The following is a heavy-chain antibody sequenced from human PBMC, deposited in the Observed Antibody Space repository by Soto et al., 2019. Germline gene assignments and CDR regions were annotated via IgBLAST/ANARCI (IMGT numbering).Heavy chain of an antibody. CDR2: ISAYNGNA. CDR3: ARDCWLQLLDYYYGMDV. D-gene: IGHD5-12*01. J-gene: IGHJ6*02. CDR1: GYTFTSYG. Sequence: ASVKVSCKASGYTFTSYGISWVRQAPGQGLEWMGWISAYNGNANYAQKLQGRVTMTTDTSTSTAYMELRSLRSDDTAVYYCARDCWLQLLDYYYGMDVWGQGTTVTVSS. V-gene: IGHV1-18*01.